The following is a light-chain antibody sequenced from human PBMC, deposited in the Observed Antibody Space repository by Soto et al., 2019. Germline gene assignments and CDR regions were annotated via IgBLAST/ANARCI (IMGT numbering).Light chain of an antibody. Sequence: EIVLTQSPGTLSLSPGERATLSCRASQSVSTNSWSWYQQKPGQAPRLVVFATSTRATGIPDRFSGSGSGTDFTLNISRLEPDDFAVYDCPQYCSSPELTFGGGLKVELQ. CDR1: QSVSTNS. CDR2: ATS. J-gene: IGKJ4*01. V-gene: IGKV3-20*01. CDR3: PQYCSSPELT.